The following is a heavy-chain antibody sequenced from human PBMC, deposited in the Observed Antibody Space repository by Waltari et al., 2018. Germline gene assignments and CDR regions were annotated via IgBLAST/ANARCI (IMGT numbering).Heavy chain of an antibody. Sequence: EVQLVESGGGLVQPGGSLRLSCAASGFTFSSYWMSWVRQAPGKGLEGVANIEQDGSGKYYVDSVKGRFTISRDNAKNSLYLQMNSLRAEDTAVYYCARVAMIVVVIFDYWGQGTLVTVSS. J-gene: IGHJ4*02. CDR1: GFTFSSYW. D-gene: IGHD3-22*01. CDR3: ARVAMIVVVIFDY. CDR2: IEQDGSGK. V-gene: IGHV3-7*03.